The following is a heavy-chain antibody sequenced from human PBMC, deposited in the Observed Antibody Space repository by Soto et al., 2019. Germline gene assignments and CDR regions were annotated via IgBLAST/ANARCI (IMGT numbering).Heavy chain of an antibody. D-gene: IGHD3-10*01. CDR2: IYWDDDK. CDR3: AHSYYGSGSLT. V-gene: IGHV2-5*02. Sequence: QITLKESGPTLVKPTQTLTLTCTFSGFSLTTYGVGVSWIRQRPGKALEWLSLIYWDDDKRYRPSLRSRLTITHDSSKNQVVLTMTNVDPVDAGTYYCAHSYYGSGSLTWGAGTLVAVSS. J-gene: IGHJ5*02. CDR1: GFSLTTYGVG.